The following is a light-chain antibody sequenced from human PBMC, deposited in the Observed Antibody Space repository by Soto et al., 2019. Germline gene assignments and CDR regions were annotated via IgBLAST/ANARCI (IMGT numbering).Light chain of an antibody. J-gene: IGLJ1*01. CDR1: TSDVGGYSF. Sequence: QSALTQPASVSGSPGQSITISCTGTTSDVGGYSFVSWYQLHPGKAPKLMIYEVSNRPSGVSNRFSGSKSGNTASLTISGLQAEDESDYYCSSFAGSYSPYVFGTGTKVTVL. CDR3: SSFAGSYSPYV. V-gene: IGLV2-14*01. CDR2: EVS.